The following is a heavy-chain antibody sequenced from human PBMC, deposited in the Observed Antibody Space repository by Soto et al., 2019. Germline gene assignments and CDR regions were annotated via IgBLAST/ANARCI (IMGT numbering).Heavy chain of an antibody. CDR2: IYSGDST. CDR3: AKGVVVPAAKDYYYYMDV. V-gene: IGHV3-53*01. J-gene: IGHJ6*03. Sequence: GGSLRLSCAASGFTVSSNYMTWVRQAPGKGLEWVSVIYSGDSTYYADSVKGRFTISRDNSKNTLYLQMNSLRAEDTAVYYCAKGVVVPAAKDYYYYMDVWGKGTTVTVSS. D-gene: IGHD2-2*01. CDR1: GFTVSSNY.